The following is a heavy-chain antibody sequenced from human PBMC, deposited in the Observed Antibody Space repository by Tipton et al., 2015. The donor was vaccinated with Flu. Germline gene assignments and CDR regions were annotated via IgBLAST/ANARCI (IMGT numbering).Heavy chain of an antibody. CDR3: ARHSSGWFATIDY. V-gene: IGHV4-39*01. J-gene: IGHJ4*02. D-gene: IGHD6-19*01. CDR1: GGSISSSSYY. CDR2: IYYSGST. Sequence: LRLSCTVSGGSISSSSYYWGWIRQPPGKGLEWIGSIYYSGSTYYNPSLKSRVTISVDTSKNQFSLKLSSVTAADTAVYYCARHSSGWFATIDYWGQGTLVTVSS.